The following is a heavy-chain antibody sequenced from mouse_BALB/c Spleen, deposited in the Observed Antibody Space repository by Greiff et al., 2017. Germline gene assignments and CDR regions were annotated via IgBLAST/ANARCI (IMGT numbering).Heavy chain of an antibody. CDR3: ARSYGSSSYAMDY. CDR1: GDSITSGY. CDR2: ISYSGST. D-gene: IGHD1-1*01. V-gene: IGHV3-8*02. Sequence: DVKLVESGPSLVKPSQTLSLTCSVTGDSITSGYWNWIRKFPGNKLEYMGYISYSGSTYYNPSLKSRISITRDTSKNQYYLQLNSVTTEDTATYYCARSYGSSSYAMDYWGQGTSVTVSS. J-gene: IGHJ4*01.